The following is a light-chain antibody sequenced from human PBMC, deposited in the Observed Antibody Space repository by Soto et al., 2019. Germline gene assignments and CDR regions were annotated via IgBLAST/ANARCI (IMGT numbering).Light chain of an antibody. CDR2: AAS. CDR1: QSISSY. V-gene: IGKV1-39*01. CDR3: QQSSITPYT. Sequence: DIQMTQSPSSLSASVGDRLTITCRASQSISSYLNWYQQKPGKAPKLLIYAASSLQSGVPSRFSGSGSGTDFTLTISSLQPEDFATYYCQQSSITPYTFGQGTKLEIK. J-gene: IGKJ2*01.